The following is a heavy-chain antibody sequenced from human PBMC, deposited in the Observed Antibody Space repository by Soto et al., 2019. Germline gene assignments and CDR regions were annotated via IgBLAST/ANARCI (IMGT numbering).Heavy chain of an antibody. CDR1: GYTFTSYD. V-gene: IGHV1-8*01. CDR2: MNPNSGNT. CDR3: ARGIAAALYYYYYGMDV. Sequence: ASVKVSCKASGYTFTSYDINWVRQATGQGLEWMGWMNPNSGNTGYAQKFQGRVTMTRNTSISTAYMELSSLRSEDTAVYYCARGIAAALYYYYYGMDVWGPGTTVTVSS. J-gene: IGHJ6*02. D-gene: IGHD6-13*01.